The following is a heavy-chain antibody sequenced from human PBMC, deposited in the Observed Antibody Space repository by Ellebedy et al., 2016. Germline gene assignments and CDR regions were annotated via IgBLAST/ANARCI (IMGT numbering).Heavy chain of an antibody. J-gene: IGHJ5*01. D-gene: IGHD3-22*01. CDR3: ARGLYFDSSGYYYWFDP. CDR1: GGSLINGGAY. V-gene: IGHV4-61*03. Sequence: SETLSLXCTVSGGSLINGGAYWTWTRQSPGRGLEWIGYVYHTGSTKLNPSLKSRVTMSVDTSKNHFSLKLNSVNAADTAVYYCARGLYFDSSGYYYWFDPWGQGTLVTVSS. CDR2: VYHTGST.